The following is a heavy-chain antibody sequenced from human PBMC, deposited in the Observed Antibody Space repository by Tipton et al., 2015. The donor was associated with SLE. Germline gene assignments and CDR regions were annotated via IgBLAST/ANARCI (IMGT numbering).Heavy chain of an antibody. V-gene: IGHV1-18*01. J-gene: IGHJ4*02. CDR3: AIGSLLLWFGELPDY. D-gene: IGHD3-10*01. Sequence: QSGPEVKKPGASLKVSCKTSGYTFSTYGISWVRQAPGQGLEWMGWISAYNGNTNYAQKLQGRVTMTTDTSTSTAYMELRSLRSDDTAVYYCAIGSLLLWFGELPDYWGQGTLVTASS. CDR1: GYTFSTYG. CDR2: ISAYNGNT.